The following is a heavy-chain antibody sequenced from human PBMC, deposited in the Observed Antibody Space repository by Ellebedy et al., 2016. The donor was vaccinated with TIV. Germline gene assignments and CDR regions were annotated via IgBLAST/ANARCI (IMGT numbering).Heavy chain of an antibody. Sequence: MPSETLSLTCAVYGGSFSGYHWSWIRQPPGKGLEWIGEINHSGSTNYNPSLKSRVTTSIDTSKNQFSLKLSSVTAADTAVYYCARHHTVERGAIDYWGQGTLVTVSS. J-gene: IGHJ4*02. CDR3: ARHHTVERGAIDY. CDR2: INHSGST. V-gene: IGHV4-34*01. D-gene: IGHD1-1*01. CDR1: GGSFSGYH.